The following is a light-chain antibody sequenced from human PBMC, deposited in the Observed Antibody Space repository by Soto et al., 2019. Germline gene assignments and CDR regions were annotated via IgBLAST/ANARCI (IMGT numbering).Light chain of an antibody. CDR1: ESVSSSF. J-gene: IGKJ3*01. CDR3: QQYDSSSFT. Sequence: EIVLTQSPGTLSLSPGERATLSCRASESVSSSFLAWYQQRPGQAPRLLMYGASSRDTGISDRFSGSGSGTDFTLTISRLEPEDFAVYYCQQYDSSSFTFGPGTKVDIK. V-gene: IGKV3-20*01. CDR2: GAS.